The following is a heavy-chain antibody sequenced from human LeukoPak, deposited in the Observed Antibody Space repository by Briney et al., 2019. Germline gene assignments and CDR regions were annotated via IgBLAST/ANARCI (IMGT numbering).Heavy chain of an antibody. V-gene: IGHV3-15*01. Sequence: PGGSLRLSCAASRFTFSNAWMSWVRQAPGKGLEWVGHIKSKTDGGTTDYAAPVKGRFTISRDDSKNNLYLQMNSLRTEDRAVDYCTTDRDNGDYPEYYFDYWGQGTLVTVSS. J-gene: IGHJ4*02. D-gene: IGHD4-17*01. CDR1: RFTFSNAW. CDR2: IKSKTDGGTT. CDR3: TTDRDNGDYPEYYFDY.